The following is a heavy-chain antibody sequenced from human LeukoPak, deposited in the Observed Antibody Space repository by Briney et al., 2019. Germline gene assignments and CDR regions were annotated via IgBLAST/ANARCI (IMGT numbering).Heavy chain of an antibody. CDR1: GFTFSDSY. D-gene: IGHD5/OR15-5a*01. Sequence: GGSLRLSCEASGFTFSDSYMSWVRQDPGKGLEWLTYISGSGHDTSYADSVKGRYTVSRDNAKNSLFLQMNSLRAEDTAVYYCAKSARVYDHWGQGTLVTVS. V-gene: IGHV3-11*04. CDR3: AKSARVYDH. CDR2: ISGSGHDT. J-gene: IGHJ4*02.